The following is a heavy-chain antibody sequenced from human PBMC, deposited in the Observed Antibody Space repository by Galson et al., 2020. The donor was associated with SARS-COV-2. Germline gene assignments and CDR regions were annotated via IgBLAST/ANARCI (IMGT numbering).Heavy chain of an antibody. J-gene: IGHJ4*02. Sequence: KMSGPTLVKPPQTLTLTCTFSGSSFSISGVGVGWIRQPPGKALEWLALIYWDNGVRYSPSLKSRLTITKDTSKNQVVLTMTNMDTVDTATYYCGKRLNCSDGWQTCDYWGQGILVTVSS. V-gene: IGHV2-5*02. D-gene: IGHD6-19*01. CDR1: GSSFSISGVG. CDR2: IYWDNGV. CDR3: GKRLNCSDGWQTCDY.